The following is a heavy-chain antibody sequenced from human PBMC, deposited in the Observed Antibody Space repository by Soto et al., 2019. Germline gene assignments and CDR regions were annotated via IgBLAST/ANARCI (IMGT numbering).Heavy chain of an antibody. J-gene: IGHJ6*02. V-gene: IGHV4-34*01. CDR1: GGSFSGYY. Sequence: QVQLQQWGAGLLKPSETLSLTCAVYGGSFSGYYWSWIRQPPGKGLEWIGEINHSGSTNSNPSLKSRVTISVDTSKNQFSLRLSSVTAAETAMYYCARLPRGYNYGMDVWGQGTTVTVSS. CDR2: INHSGST. CDR3: ARLPRGYNYGMDV.